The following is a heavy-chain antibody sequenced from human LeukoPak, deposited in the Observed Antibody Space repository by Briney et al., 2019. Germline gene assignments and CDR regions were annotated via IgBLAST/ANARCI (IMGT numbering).Heavy chain of an antibody. CDR3: ARTRAEKWSRSLDY. V-gene: IGHV7-4-1*02. CDR1: GYTFTSYG. Sequence: GASVKVSCKASGYTFTSYGISWVRQAPGQGLEWMGWINTNTGNPTYAQGFTGRFVFSLDTSVSTAYLQISSLKAEDTAVYYCARTRAEKWSRSLDYWGQGTLVTVSS. D-gene: IGHD1-26*01. J-gene: IGHJ4*02. CDR2: INTNTGNP.